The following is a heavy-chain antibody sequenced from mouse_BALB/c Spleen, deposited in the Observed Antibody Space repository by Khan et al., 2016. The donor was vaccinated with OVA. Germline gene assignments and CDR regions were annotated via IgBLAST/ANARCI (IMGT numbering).Heavy chain of an antibody. CDR1: GFTFSDYY. J-gene: IGHJ4*01. V-gene: IGHV5-12*02. D-gene: IGHD2-1*01. Sequence: EVELVESGGGLVQPGGSLKLSCATSGFTFSDYYMYWVRQTPEKRLEWVAYISNGGGSTYYPDTVKGRFTISRDNAKNTLYLQMSRLKSEDTAMYYCARVYGKYAMDYWGQGTSVTVSS. CDR2: ISNGGGST. CDR3: ARVYGKYAMDY.